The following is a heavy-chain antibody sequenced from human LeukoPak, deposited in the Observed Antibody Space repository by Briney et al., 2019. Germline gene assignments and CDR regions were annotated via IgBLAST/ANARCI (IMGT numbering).Heavy chain of an antibody. CDR2: IIPIFGTA. V-gene: IGHV1-69*06. D-gene: IGHD3-9*01. CDR3: ATDILTGYYRRRLGY. CDR1: GGTFSSYA. Sequence: ASVKVSCKASGGTFSSYAISWVRQAPGQGLEWMGGIIPIFGTANYAQKFQGRVTMTEDTSTDTAYMELSSLRSEDTAVYYCATDILTGYYRRRLGYWGQGTLVTVSS. J-gene: IGHJ4*02.